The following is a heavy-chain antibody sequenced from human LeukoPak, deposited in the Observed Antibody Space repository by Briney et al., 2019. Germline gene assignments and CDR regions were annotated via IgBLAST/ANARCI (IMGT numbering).Heavy chain of an antibody. CDR1: GGSFSGYY. Sequence: SETLSLTCAVYGGSFSGYYWSWIRQPPGKGLEWIGEINHSGSTNYNPSLKSRVTISVDTSKNQFSLKLSSVTAADTAVYYCARGPPYYYGSGTRRFDPWGQGTLVTVSS. CDR3: ARGPPYYYGSGTRRFDP. CDR2: INHSGST. D-gene: IGHD3-10*01. J-gene: IGHJ5*02. V-gene: IGHV4-34*01.